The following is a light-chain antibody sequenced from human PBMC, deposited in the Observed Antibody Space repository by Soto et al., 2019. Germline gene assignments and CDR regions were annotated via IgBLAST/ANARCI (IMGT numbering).Light chain of an antibody. Sequence: QSALTQPASLSGSPGQSITISCTGTSSDIGSYNYVSWYQQHPGKAPTLMIFDVSYRPSGISDRFSGSKSGNTASLTISGHQPEDEADYYCSSYGGSSTLFGGGTKLTVL. J-gene: IGLJ3*02. V-gene: IGLV2-14*03. CDR3: SSYGGSSTL. CDR1: SSDIGSYNY. CDR2: DVS.